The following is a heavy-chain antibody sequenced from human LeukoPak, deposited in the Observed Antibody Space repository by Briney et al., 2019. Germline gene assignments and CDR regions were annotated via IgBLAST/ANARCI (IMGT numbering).Heavy chain of an antibody. J-gene: IGHJ4*02. V-gene: IGHV4-59*01. Sequence: SETLSLTCTVSGGSISSYYWSWIRQPPGKGLEWIGYIYYSGSTNYNPSLKSRVTISVDTSKNQFSLKLSSVTAADTAVYYCAGGAPSSGCDYWGQGTLVTVSS. D-gene: IGHD6-19*01. CDR3: AGGAPSSGCDY. CDR1: GGSISSYY. CDR2: IYYSGST.